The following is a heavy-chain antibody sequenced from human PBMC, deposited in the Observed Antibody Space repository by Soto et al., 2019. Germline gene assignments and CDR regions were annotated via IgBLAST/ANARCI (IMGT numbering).Heavy chain of an antibody. Sequence: GGSLRLSCAASGFTFSSYAMSWVRQAPGKGLEWVSAISGNGGSTYYADSVKGRFTISRDNSKNTLYLQMNSLRAEDTAVYVGSKDSRSNWYAFDIWGQGTMVTVSS. CDR3: SKDSRSNWYAFDI. CDR2: ISGNGGST. J-gene: IGHJ3*02. CDR1: GFTFSSYA. D-gene: IGHD1-1*01. V-gene: IGHV3-23*01.